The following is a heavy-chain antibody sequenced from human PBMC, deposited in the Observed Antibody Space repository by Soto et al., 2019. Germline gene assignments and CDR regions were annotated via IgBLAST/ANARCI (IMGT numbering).Heavy chain of an antibody. Sequence: SETLSLTCAVYGGSFSGYYWSWIRQPPGKGLEWIGEINHSGSTNYNPSLKSRVTISVDTSKNQFSLKLSSVTAADTAVYYCARGRYCSSTSCYGGYYFDSWGQRTPVPVSS. V-gene: IGHV4-34*01. CDR2: INHSGST. CDR1: GGSFSGYY. CDR3: ARGRYCSSTSCYGGYYFDS. D-gene: IGHD2-2*01. J-gene: IGHJ4*02.